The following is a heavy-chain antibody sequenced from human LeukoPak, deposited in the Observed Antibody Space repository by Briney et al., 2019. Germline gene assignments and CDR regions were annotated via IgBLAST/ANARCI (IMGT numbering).Heavy chain of an antibody. Sequence: GGSLPLPSAASGFPFSSYTMTWAGRAPGKGLEWVSAISGSGAGTYYADSVKGRLTISRDNPKTTLYLQMNSLRAEDTAVYYCAKNGGDSYGTGHFDYWGQGTLVTVSS. CDR3: AKNGGDSYGTGHFDY. J-gene: IGHJ4*02. D-gene: IGHD3-10*01. CDR2: ISGSGAGT. V-gene: IGHV3-23*01. CDR1: GFPFSSYT.